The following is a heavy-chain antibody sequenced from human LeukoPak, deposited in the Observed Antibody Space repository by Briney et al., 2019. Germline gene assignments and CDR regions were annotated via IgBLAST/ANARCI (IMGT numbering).Heavy chain of an antibody. CDR2: IYYSGST. CDR1: GGSISSYY. CDR3: ARSYSSGRRDDVFDI. D-gene: IGHD6-19*01. J-gene: IGHJ3*02. Sequence: SETLSLTCTVSGGSISSYYWSWIRQPPGKGLEWVAYIYYSGSTNYNPSLKSRVTISVDTTKNQFSLKLSSVAAADTAVYYCARSYSSGRRDDVFDIWGQGTMVTVSS. V-gene: IGHV4-59*08.